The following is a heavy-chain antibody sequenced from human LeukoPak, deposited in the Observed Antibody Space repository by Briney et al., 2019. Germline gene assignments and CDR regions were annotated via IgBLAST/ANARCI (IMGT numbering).Heavy chain of an antibody. Sequence: ASVKVSCKASGGTFSSYAISWVRQAPGQGLEWMGGIIPIFGTANYAQKFQGRVTITADESTSTAYMELSSLRSEDTAVYYCARGDTMVRGAHWYYYYMDVWGKGTTVTVSS. CDR2: IIPIFGTA. CDR1: GGTFSSYA. D-gene: IGHD3-10*01. J-gene: IGHJ6*03. CDR3: ARGDTMVRGAHWYYYYMDV. V-gene: IGHV1-69*13.